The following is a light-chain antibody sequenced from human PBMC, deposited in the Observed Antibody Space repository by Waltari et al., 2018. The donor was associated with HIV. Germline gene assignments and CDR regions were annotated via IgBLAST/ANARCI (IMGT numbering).Light chain of an antibody. CDR3: QQYNSDFYT. Sequence: IQMTQSPSILSASVGDRVSITCRASQNVDSWLAWYQQRPGRAPKLLIYKASTLEYGVPERFSGSGSGTDFTLTISSLQPDDFATYYCQQYNSDFYTFGQGTRLDLK. CDR1: QNVDSW. CDR2: KAS. J-gene: IGKJ2*01. V-gene: IGKV1-5*03.